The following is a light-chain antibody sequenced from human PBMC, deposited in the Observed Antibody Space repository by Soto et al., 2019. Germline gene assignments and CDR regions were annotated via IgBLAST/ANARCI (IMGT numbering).Light chain of an antibody. J-gene: IGKJ5*01. CDR3: QQYNNWPPIT. CDR2: GAS. V-gene: IGKV3-15*01. Sequence: EIVMTQSPATLSVSPGDRVTLSCRASQSVTTNLAWYQQKPGQAPRLLIYGASTRAPRIPARFSGSGSVTEFTLTISSLQPEDFAVYDCQQYNNWPPITFGQGTRLEIK. CDR1: QSVTTN.